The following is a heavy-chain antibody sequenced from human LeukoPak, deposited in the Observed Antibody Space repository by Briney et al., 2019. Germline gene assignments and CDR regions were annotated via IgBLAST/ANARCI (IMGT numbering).Heavy chain of an antibody. V-gene: IGHV3-30*12. Sequence: GGSLRLSCTASGFTFNTYGMHWVRQPPGKGLEWVAFITYDRGDKYYADSVKGRFTISRDNAKDSLYLQMNSLRAEDTAVYYCARGVPAAISNWYFDLWGRGTLVTVSS. CDR1: GFTFNTYG. CDR3: ARGVPAAISNWYFDL. CDR2: ITYDRGDK. D-gene: IGHD2-2*01. J-gene: IGHJ2*01.